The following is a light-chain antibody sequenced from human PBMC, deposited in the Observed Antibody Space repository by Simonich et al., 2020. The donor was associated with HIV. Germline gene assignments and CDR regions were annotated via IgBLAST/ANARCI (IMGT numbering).Light chain of an antibody. Sequence: QSALTQPASVSGSPGQSITISCTGTSRDVCSYNLVSCYQQHPSKAPKLMIYEGRQRPSGVSKRFSGAKSGNTAALTITGLQAEDEANYYCCAYAGSSTLVFGGGNKLTVL. V-gene: IGLV2-23*01. CDR2: EGR. CDR1: SRDVCSYNL. CDR3: CAYAGSSTLV. J-gene: IGLJ2*01.